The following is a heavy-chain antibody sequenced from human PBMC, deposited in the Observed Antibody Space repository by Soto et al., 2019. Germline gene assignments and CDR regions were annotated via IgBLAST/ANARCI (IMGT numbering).Heavy chain of an antibody. D-gene: IGHD4-4*01. CDR2: IYTGGGT. CDR3: ARHDNSIAY. J-gene: IGHJ4*02. Sequence: EVQLVETGGDLIQPGGSLTLSCAASGFTVSSYHMSWVRQAPGKGLECVSVIYTGGGTKYADSVKGRFSISRDDSKNTLYLQMNSLRAEDTAVYYCARHDNSIAYWGQGTLVTVSS. CDR1: GFTVSSYH. V-gene: IGHV3-53*02.